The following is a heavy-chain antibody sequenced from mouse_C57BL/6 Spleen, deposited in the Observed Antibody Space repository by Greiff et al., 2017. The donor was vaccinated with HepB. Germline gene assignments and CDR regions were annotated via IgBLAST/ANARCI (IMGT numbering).Heavy chain of an antibody. V-gene: IGHV1-81*01. J-gene: IGHJ3*01. D-gene: IGHD2-3*01. Sequence: VKLVESGAELARPGASVKLSCKASGYTFTSYGISWVKQRTGQGLEWIGEIYPRSGNTYYNEKFKGKATLTADKSSSTAYMELRSLTSEDSAVYFCARGYDGYYGFAYWGQGTLVTVSA. CDR2: IYPRSGNT. CDR3: ARGYDGYYGFAY. CDR1: GYTFTSYG.